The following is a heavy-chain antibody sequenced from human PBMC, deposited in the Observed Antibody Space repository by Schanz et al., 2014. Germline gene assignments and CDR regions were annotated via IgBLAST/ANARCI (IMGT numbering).Heavy chain of an antibody. CDR1: RSTFSSYT. CDR3: AGTYCSSTSCYTGYYYMDV. J-gene: IGHJ6*03. V-gene: IGHV1-69*09. Sequence: QVQLIQSGAEVKKPGSSVKVSCKASRSTFSSYTISWVRQAPGQGLEWMGRIISILGIANYAQNFQGRVTITADKSTSTAYMELTSLRSEDTAVYYCAGTYCSSTSCYTGYYYMDVWGKGTTVTVSS. D-gene: IGHD2-2*02. CDR2: IISILGIA.